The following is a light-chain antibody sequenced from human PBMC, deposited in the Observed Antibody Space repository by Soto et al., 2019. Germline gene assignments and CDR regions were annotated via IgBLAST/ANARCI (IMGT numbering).Light chain of an antibody. Sequence: DIVMTQSPDSLAVSLGERATFNCRSSQSVLYSSNNKNYLAWYQQKPGQPPKLLIYWASTRESGVPDRFSGSGSWTDFTLTISSLQAEDVAVYYCQQYYSPPPAFGQGTKLEIK. CDR3: QQYYSPPPA. CDR2: WAS. CDR1: QSVLYSSNNKNY. J-gene: IGKJ2*01. V-gene: IGKV4-1*01.